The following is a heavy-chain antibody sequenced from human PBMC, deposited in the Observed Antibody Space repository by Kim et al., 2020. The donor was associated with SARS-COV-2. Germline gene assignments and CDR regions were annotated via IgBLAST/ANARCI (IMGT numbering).Heavy chain of an antibody. V-gene: IGHV4-34*01. CDR2: INHSGST. CDR3: ARTGVIGILTGYYHFDY. D-gene: IGHD3-9*01. Sequence: SETLSLTCAVYGGSFSGFYWSWIRQPPGKGLEWIGEINHSGSTNYNPSLKSRVTISVDTSKNQFSLKLSSVTAADTAVYYCARTGVIGILTGYYHFDYWG. CDR1: GGSFSGFY. J-gene: IGHJ4*01.